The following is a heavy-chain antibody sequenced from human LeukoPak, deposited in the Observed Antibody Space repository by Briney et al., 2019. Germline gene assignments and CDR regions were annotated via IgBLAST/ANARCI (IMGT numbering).Heavy chain of an antibody. Sequence: SETLSLTCTVSGGSISSYYWTWIRQPPGKGLEWIGYIYYSGSTNYNPSLKSRVTISVDTSKNQFSLRLSSVTAADTALYYCARHDYVWGKVDPWGQGTLVTVSS. CDR1: GGSISSYY. D-gene: IGHD3-16*01. CDR2: IYYSGST. J-gene: IGHJ5*02. V-gene: IGHV4-59*08. CDR3: ARHDYVWGKVDP.